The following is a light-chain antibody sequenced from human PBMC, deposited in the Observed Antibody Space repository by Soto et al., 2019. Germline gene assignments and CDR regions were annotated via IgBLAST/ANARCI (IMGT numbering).Light chain of an antibody. J-gene: IGKJ4*01. Sequence: EIVVTQPPATLSLSPGQRATLSCRTSQNINNKLVWYQQKPGQAPRLLIYGASTRATGIPARFSGSGSGTEFTLTISSLQSEDFAVYSCQHYNNWPLTFGGGTKVEIK. V-gene: IGKV3-15*01. CDR2: GAS. CDR1: QNINNK. CDR3: QHYNNWPLT.